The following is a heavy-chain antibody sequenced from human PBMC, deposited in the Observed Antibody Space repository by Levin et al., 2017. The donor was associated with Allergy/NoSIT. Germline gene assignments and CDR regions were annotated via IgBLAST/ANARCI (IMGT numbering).Heavy chain of an antibody. CDR1: GGSFSGYY. Sequence: MSSETLSLTCAVYGGSFSGYYWSWIRQPPGKGLEWIGEINHSGSTNYNPSLKSRVTISVDTSKNQFSLKLSSVTAADTAVYYCARINDQWLVPFFDYWGQGTLVTVSS. CDR2: INHSGST. V-gene: IGHV4-34*01. D-gene: IGHD6-19*01. CDR3: ARINDQWLVPFFDY. J-gene: IGHJ4*02.